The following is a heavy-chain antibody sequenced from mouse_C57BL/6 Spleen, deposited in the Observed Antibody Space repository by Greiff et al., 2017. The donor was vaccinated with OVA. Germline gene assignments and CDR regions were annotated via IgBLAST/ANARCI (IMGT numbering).Heavy chain of an antibody. J-gene: IGHJ4*01. CDR3: ARSDYGNYRYAMDY. D-gene: IGHD2-1*01. CDR2: INPSNGGT. CDR1: GYTFTSSW. Sequence: QVQLQQPGTELVQPGASVKLSCKASGYTFTSSWLHWVKPRPGQGLEWLGHINPSNGGTNYNEMFKSKATLTVDKSYSTAYMQLSSLTSEDSAVYYCARSDYGNYRYAMDYWGQGTSVTVSS. V-gene: IGHV1-53*01.